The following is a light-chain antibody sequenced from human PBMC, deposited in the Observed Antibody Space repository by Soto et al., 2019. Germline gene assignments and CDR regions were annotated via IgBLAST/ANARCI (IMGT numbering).Light chain of an antibody. CDR3: SSYAGSKNFV. CDR1: SSDVGGYNF. Sequence: QSALTQPPSASGSPGQSVTISCTGTSSDVGGYNFVSWYQQHPGKAPKLIIYEVSKRPSGVPDRFSGYKSGNAASLTVSGLQAEDEADYYCSSYAGSKNFVFGVGTKLTVL. V-gene: IGLV2-8*01. J-gene: IGLJ2*01. CDR2: EVS.